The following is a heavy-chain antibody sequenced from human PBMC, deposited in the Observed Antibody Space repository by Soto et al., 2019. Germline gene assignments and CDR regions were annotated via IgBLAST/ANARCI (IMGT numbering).Heavy chain of an antibody. J-gene: IGHJ4*02. V-gene: IGHV1-69*01. Sequence: QVQLVQSGAEVKKPGSSVKVSCKASGGTFSSSSINWVRQAPGQGLEWMGEIIPIFGTANYAQKFQGRVKITADESTGTAYMELSSLRSEDTGVYYCARDVGRHSGGIDYWGQGTLVTVSS. CDR3: ARDVGRHSGGIDY. CDR1: GGTFSSSS. D-gene: IGHD1-26*01. CDR2: IIPIFGTA.